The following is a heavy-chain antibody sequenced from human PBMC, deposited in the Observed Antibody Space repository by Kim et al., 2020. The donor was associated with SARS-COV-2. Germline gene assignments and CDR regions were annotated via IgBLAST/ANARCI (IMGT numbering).Heavy chain of an antibody. Sequence: GGSLRLSCAASGFTFDDYAMHWVRQAPGKGLEWVSGISWNSGSIGYADSVKGRFTISRDNAKNSLYLQMNSLRAEDTALYYCAKDRSSSWRATYYFDYWGQGTLLTVSS. D-gene: IGHD6-13*01. CDR2: ISWNSGSI. V-gene: IGHV3-9*01. J-gene: IGHJ4*02. CDR1: GFTFDDYA. CDR3: AKDRSSSWRATYYFDY.